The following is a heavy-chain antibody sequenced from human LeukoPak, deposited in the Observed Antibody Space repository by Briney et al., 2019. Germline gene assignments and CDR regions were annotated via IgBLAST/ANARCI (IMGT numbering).Heavy chain of an antibody. D-gene: IGHD3-3*01. Sequence: GRSLRLSCAASGFTFSSYAMSWVRQAPGKGREWVSGIIVSGGSTYYADSVKGRFTISRDNSTNTLYLQMNSLRAEDTAVYYCAKDVEPITIFGVVITQDAFDIWGQGTMVTVSS. CDR3: AKDVEPITIFGVVITQDAFDI. V-gene: IGHV3-23*01. J-gene: IGHJ3*02. CDR2: IIVSGGST. CDR1: GFTFSSYA.